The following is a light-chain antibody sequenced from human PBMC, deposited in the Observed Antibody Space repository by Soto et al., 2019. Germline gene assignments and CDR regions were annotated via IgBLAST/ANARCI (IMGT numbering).Light chain of an antibody. V-gene: IGKV3-11*01. J-gene: IGKJ2*01. Sequence: EIVLIQSPATLSLSPGERATLSCRASQIVSSYLAWYQQKPGQAPRLLIYDASNRATDIPARFSGSGSGTDFTLTISSLEPEDYAVYYCQQRSNWPPTFGQGTKLEI. CDR1: QIVSSY. CDR3: QQRSNWPPT. CDR2: DAS.